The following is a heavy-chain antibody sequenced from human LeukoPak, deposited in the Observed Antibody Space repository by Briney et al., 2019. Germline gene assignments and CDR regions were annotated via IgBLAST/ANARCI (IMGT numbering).Heavy chain of an antibody. CDR1: GGSFSGYY. V-gene: IGHV4-34*01. CDR2: INHSGST. D-gene: IGHD6-19*01. J-gene: IGHJ4*02. Sequence: PSETLSLTCAVYGGSFSGYYWSWIRQPPGKGLEWIGEINHSGSTNYNPSLKSRVTISVDTSKNQFSLKLSSVTAADTAVYYCARRSGSSGWYVHPIFDYWGQGTLVTVSS. CDR3: ARRSGSSGWYVHPIFDY.